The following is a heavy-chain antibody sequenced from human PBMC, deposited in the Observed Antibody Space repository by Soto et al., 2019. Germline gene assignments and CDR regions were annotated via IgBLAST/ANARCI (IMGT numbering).Heavy chain of an antibody. CDR3: ARGLSGSYYYYYYYGMDV. V-gene: IGHV4-34*01. CDR1: GGSFSGYY. Sequence: SETLSLTCAVYGGSFSGYYWSWIRQPPGKGLEWIGEINHSGSTNYNPSLKSRVTISVDTSKNQFSLQLNSVTPEDTAVYYCARGLSGSYYYYYYYGMDVWGQGTTVTVSS. J-gene: IGHJ6*02. CDR2: INHSGST. D-gene: IGHD1-26*01.